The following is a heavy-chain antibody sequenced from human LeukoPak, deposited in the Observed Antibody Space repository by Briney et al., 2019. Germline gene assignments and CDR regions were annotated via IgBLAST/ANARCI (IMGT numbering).Heavy chain of an antibody. J-gene: IGHJ3*02. CDR1: GYSFSNYW. D-gene: IGHD3-22*01. CDR2: IYPDDSDT. Sequence: GESLKISCKGSGYSFSNYWIGWVRQMPGKGLEWMGIIYPDDSDTRYSPSFQGQVAISADKSISTAHLQWSSLKASDTAMYYCARPYNYYDRIDIWGQGTMVTVSS. V-gene: IGHV5-51*01. CDR3: ARPYNYYDRIDI.